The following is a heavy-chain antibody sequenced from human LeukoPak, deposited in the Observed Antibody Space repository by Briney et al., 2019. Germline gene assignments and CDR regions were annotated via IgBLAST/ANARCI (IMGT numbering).Heavy chain of an antibody. CDR3: TRGTTVISLDY. D-gene: IGHD4-23*01. V-gene: IGHV4-59*01. J-gene: IGHJ4*02. CDR2: IYYNVDT. CDR1: GGSMISYY. Sequence: SXXLSLTCTVSGGSMISYYWRWIRQAPGKGLDLLVYIYYNVDTNSNPSLHRRVTMSIDTSKTHFSLNLRSVTAADTAVYYCTRGTTVISLDYWGQGILVTVSS.